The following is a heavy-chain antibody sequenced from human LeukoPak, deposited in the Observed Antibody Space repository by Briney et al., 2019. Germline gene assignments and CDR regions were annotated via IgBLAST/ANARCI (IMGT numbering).Heavy chain of an antibody. Sequence: GRSLRLSCAASGFTFSSYGMHWVCQAPGKGLEWVAVISYDGSNKYYADSVKGRFTISRDNSKNTLYLQMNSLRAEDTAVYYCAKDNYDSSGYLITWGQGTLVTVSS. D-gene: IGHD3-22*01. CDR1: GFTFSSYG. CDR2: ISYDGSNK. CDR3: AKDNYDSSGYLIT. V-gene: IGHV3-30*18. J-gene: IGHJ5*02.